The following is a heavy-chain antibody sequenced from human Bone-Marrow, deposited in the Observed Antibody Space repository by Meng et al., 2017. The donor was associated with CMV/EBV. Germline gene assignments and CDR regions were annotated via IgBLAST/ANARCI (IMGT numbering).Heavy chain of an antibody. V-gene: IGHV3-21*01. CDR2: IGSSSTYI. Sequence: GESLKISCAASGFTFTSYSMNWVRQAPGKGLEWVSAIGSSSTYIYYADSVKGRFTISRDNAKDSLYLQMNSLRAEDTAIYYCARAFDTSGYYRYFDYWGQGILVTVSS. D-gene: IGHD3-22*01. J-gene: IGHJ4*02. CDR1: GFTFTSYS. CDR3: ARAFDTSGYYRYFDY.